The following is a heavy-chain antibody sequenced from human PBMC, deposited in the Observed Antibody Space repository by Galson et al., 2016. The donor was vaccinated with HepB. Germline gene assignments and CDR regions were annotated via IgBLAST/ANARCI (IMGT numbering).Heavy chain of an antibody. CDR1: GFTFSRYG. CDR2: IWYDGSNI. CDR3: AKGGTGGMDV. D-gene: IGHD3-16*01. V-gene: IGHV3-33*06. Sequence: SLRLSCAASGFTFSRYGMHWVRQAPGKGLEWVAVIWYDGSNIDYAGSVEGRFTISRDNSKNTVYLRMNSLRAEDTAVYYCAKGGTGGMDVWGQGTRVTVSS. J-gene: IGHJ6*02.